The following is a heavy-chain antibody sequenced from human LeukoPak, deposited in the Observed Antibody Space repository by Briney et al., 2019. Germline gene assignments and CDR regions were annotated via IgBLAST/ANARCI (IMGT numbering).Heavy chain of an antibody. CDR1: GFTFSSSA. V-gene: IGHV3-30*03. D-gene: IGHD3-22*01. CDR3: ARSLLDYDSSGYQEY. Sequence: PGRSLRLSCAASGFTFSSSAMHWVRQAPGKGLEWVAVISYDESNKYYADSVKGRFTISRDNSKNTLYLQMNSLRAEDTAVYYCARSLLDYDSSGYQEYWGQGTLVTVSS. CDR2: ISYDESNK. J-gene: IGHJ4*02.